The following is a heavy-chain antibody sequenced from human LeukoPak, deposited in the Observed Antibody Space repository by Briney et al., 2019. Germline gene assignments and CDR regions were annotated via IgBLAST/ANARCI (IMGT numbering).Heavy chain of an antibody. CDR1: GYTFTGYY. J-gene: IGHJ1*01. D-gene: IGHD2-15*01. Sequence: ASVKVSCKASGYTFTGYYMHWVRQAPGQGLEWMGWINPNSGGTTYAQKFQGRVTMTRDTSISTAYMELSRLRSDDTAVYYCARDSRNWRYCSGGSCHFQHWGQGTLVTVSS. V-gene: IGHV1-2*02. CDR2: INPNSGGT. CDR3: ARDSRNWRYCSGGSCHFQH.